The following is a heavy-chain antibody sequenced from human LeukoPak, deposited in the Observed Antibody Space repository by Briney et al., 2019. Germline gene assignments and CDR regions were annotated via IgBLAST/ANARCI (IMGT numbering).Heavy chain of an antibody. D-gene: IGHD2-2*01. CDR2: IFYSGST. Sequence: SETLSLTCTVSGGSISSNHYYWGCVRQPPGNGLEWIGSIFYSGSTYFNPFLESRVTISVDTSKNQFSLKLTSMSAADTAVYYCAPIYCSSTSCPFDYWGQGTLVTVSS. J-gene: IGHJ4*02. V-gene: IGHV4-39*07. CDR1: GGSISSNHYY. CDR3: APIYCSSTSCPFDY.